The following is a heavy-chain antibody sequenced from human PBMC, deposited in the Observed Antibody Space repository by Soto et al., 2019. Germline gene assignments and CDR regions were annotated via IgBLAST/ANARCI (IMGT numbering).Heavy chain of an antibody. V-gene: IGHV3-33*01. J-gene: IGHJ6*02. CDR3: ARVPGIAAAGPILYYYGMDV. CDR1: GFTFSSYG. Sequence: GGSLRLSCAASGFTFSSYGMHWVRQAPGKGLEWVAVIWYDGSNKYYADSVKGRFTISRDNSKNTLYLQMNSLRAEDTAVYYCARVPGIAAAGPILYYYGMDVWGQGNPGHRLL. D-gene: IGHD6-13*01. CDR2: IWYDGSNK.